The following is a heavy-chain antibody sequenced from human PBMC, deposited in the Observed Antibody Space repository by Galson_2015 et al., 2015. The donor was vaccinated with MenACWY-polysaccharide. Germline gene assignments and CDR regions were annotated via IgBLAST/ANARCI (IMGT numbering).Heavy chain of an antibody. CDR1: GFTFSSYS. V-gene: IGHV3-48*01. D-gene: IGHD3-22*01. CDR2: ISSSSSTI. J-gene: IGHJ4*02. Sequence: SLRLSCAASGFTFSSYSMNWVRQAPGKGLEWVSYISSSSSTIYYADSVKGRFTISRDNAKNSLYLQMNSLRAEDTAVYYCARDGADNYYDSSGYYVGYFDYWGQGTLVTVSS. CDR3: ARDGADNYYDSSGYYVGYFDY.